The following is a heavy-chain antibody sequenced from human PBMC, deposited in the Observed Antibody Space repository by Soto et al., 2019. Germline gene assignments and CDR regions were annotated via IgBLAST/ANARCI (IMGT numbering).Heavy chain of an antibody. Sequence: EVQLVESGGGLVQPGGSLRLSCAVSEFTSSNYWMGWVRQAPGKGLEWVANIKQDGGEKYYVDSVRGRFSISRDNANNSLYLQMNSLRVEDTAVYYCVRVANRYFDLWGRGTLVTVSS. CDR3: VRVANRYFDL. CDR1: EFTSSNYW. CDR2: IKQDGGEK. V-gene: IGHV3-7*01. J-gene: IGHJ2*01.